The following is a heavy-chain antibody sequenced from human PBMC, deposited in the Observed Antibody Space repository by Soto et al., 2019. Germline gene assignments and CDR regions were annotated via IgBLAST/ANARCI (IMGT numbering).Heavy chain of an antibody. CDR3: AGLYDSSGYYYFDY. CDR1: GGTFSSYA. D-gene: IGHD3-22*01. Sequence: QVQLVQSGAEVKKPGSSVKVSCKASGGTFSSYAISWVRQAPGQGLEWMGGIIPIFGTANYAQKFQGRVTITADESTSTGYMELSSLRSEDTAVYYCAGLYDSSGYYYFDYWGQGTLVTVSS. CDR2: IIPIFGTA. V-gene: IGHV1-69*01. J-gene: IGHJ4*02.